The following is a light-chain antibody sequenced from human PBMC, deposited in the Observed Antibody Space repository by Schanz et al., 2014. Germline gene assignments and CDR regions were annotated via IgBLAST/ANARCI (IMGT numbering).Light chain of an antibody. J-gene: IGKJ4*01. CDR1: HSVRTN. V-gene: IGKV3-11*01. CDR3: QQRSNWPPTIT. CDR2: DAS. Sequence: VVVTQSPGTLSVFPGERATLSCRASHSVRTNLAWYQQKPGQPPRLLIFDASTRASGVPLRFSGSGSGTEFTLTISSLEPEDFALYYCQQRSNWPPTITFGGGTKVEIK.